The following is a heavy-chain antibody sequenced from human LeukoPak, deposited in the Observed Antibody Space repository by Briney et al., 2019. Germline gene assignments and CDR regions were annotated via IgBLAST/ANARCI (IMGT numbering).Heavy chain of an antibody. CDR2: ISYDGSNK. Sequence: GGSLRLSCAASGFTFSSYAMHWVRQAPGKGLEWVAVISYDGSNKYYADSVKGRFTISRDDSKNTLYLQMNSLRAEDTAVYYCASGIRGQYYFDYWGQGTLVTVSS. J-gene: IGHJ4*02. V-gene: IGHV3-30-3*01. CDR3: ASGIRGQYYFDY. CDR1: GFTFSSYA. D-gene: IGHD3-10*01.